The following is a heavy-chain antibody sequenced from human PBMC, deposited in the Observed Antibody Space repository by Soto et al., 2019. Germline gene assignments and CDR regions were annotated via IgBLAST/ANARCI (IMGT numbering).Heavy chain of an antibody. CDR2: IIPIFGTA. J-gene: IGHJ3*02. V-gene: IGHV1-69*13. Sequence: SVKVSCKASGGTFSSYAISWVRQAPGQGLEWMGGIIPIFGTANYAQKFQGRVTITADESTSTAYMELSSLRSEGTAVYYCARDQDSGSSSGPSPRRDAFDIWGQGTMVTVSS. D-gene: IGHD1-26*01. CDR3: ARDQDSGSSSGPSPRRDAFDI. CDR1: GGTFSSYA.